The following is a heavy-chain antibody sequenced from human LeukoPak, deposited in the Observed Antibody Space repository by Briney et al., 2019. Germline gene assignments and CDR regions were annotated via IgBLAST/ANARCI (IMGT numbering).Heavy chain of an antibody. CDR3: ARWYYYDSSGSPDAFDI. V-gene: IGHV4-34*01. D-gene: IGHD3-22*01. Sequence: SETLPLTCAVYGGSFSGYYWSWIRQPPGKGLEWIGEINHSGSTNYNPSLKSRVTISVDTSKNQFSLKLSSVTAADTAVYYCARWYYYDSSGSPDAFDIWGQGTMVTVSS. J-gene: IGHJ3*02. CDR1: GGSFSGYY. CDR2: INHSGST.